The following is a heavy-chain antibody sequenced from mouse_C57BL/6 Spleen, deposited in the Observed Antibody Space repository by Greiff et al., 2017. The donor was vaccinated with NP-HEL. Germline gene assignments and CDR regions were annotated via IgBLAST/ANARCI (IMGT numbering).Heavy chain of an antibody. CDR1: GFTFSDYG. CDR3: ASLNWDGGYFDV. Sequence: DVMLVESGGGLVQPGGSLKLSCAASGFTFSDYGMAWVRQAPRKGPEWVAFISNLAYSIYYADTVTGRFTISRENAKNTLYLEMSSLRSEDTAMYYCASLNWDGGYFDVWGTGTTVTVSS. V-gene: IGHV5-15*01. J-gene: IGHJ1*03. D-gene: IGHD4-1*01. CDR2: ISNLAYSI.